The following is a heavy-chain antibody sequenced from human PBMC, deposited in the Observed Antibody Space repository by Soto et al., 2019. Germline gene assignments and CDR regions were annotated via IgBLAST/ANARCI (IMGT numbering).Heavy chain of an antibody. CDR2: IIPILGIA. Sequence: TSVKVSCKASGGTFSSYTISWVRQAPGQGLEWMGRIIPILGIANYAQKLQGRVTMTTDTSTSTAYMELRSLRSDDTAVYYCARRVVVPAAMKGYYYYYGMDVWGQGTTVTVSS. CDR3: ARRVVVPAAMKGYYYYYGMDV. D-gene: IGHD2-2*01. V-gene: IGHV1-69*02. J-gene: IGHJ6*02. CDR1: GGTFSSYT.